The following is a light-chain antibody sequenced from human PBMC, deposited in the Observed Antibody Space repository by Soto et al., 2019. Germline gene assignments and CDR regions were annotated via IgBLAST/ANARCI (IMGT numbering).Light chain of an antibody. J-gene: IGKJ5*01. CDR3: QQYGSSPPIT. CDR1: QRVSNNY. CDR2: GAS. Sequence: EIVLTQSPGTLSLSPGERATLSCRASQRVSNNYLAWYQQKPGQAPRLLIYGASTRATGIPDRFSGSGSATAFTLPISRLEPADFAVYYCQQYGSSPPITFGQGTRLEIK. V-gene: IGKV3-20*01.